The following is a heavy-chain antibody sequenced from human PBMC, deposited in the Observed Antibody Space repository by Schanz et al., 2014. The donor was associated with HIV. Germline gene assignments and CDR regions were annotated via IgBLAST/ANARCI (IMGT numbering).Heavy chain of an antibody. CDR1: TFTFNNYD. Sequence: EVQLLESGGGLVQPGGSLRLSCAASTFTFNNYDMGWVRQAPGKGLEWVSGISGNGGSTYHADSVKGRFTISRDNSKNTLYLQMNSLRAEDTAIYYCARSPDWAGTDAFDIWGQGTMVTVSS. J-gene: IGHJ3*02. CDR3: ARSPDWAGTDAFDI. V-gene: IGHV3-23*01. D-gene: IGHD6-19*01. CDR2: ISGNGGST.